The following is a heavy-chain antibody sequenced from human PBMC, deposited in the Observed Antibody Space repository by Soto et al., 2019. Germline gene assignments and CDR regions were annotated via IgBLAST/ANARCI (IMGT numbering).Heavy chain of an antibody. CDR3: ARDRGVVPPVAGNTHYYYYMDV. CDR1: GYSFTNYG. V-gene: IGHV1-18*01. J-gene: IGHJ6*03. CDR2: ISAYNGHT. D-gene: IGHD6-19*01. Sequence: QDQLVQSGVEVKKPGASVKVSCKASGYSFTNYGITWVRQAPGQGLEWMGWISAYNGHTNYAQKLQGRVTLTTDASTSTAYLELSSLRSDDTAIYYCARDRGVVPPVAGNTHYYYYMDVWGKGTTVTVSS.